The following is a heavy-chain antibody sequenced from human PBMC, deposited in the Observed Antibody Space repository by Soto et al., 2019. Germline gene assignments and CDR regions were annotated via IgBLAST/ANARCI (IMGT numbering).Heavy chain of an antibody. CDR1: GFSLSTSGVG. CDR3: ARILQKPYSSGWYYFDY. J-gene: IGHJ4*02. Sequence: SGPTLVNPTQTLTLTCTFSGFSLSTSGVGVGWIRQPPGKALEWLARIDWGDDKFYSTSLKTRLTISKDTSKNQVVLTMTNMDPVDTATYYCARILQKPYSSGWYYFDYWGQGTLVTVSS. D-gene: IGHD6-19*01. V-gene: IGHV2-70*04. CDR2: IDWGDDK.